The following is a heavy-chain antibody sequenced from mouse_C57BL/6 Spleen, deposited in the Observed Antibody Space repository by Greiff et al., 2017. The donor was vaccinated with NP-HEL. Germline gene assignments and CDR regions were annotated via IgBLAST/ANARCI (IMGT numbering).Heavy chain of an antibody. Sequence: EVRLVESGGGLVQPGGSMKLSCAASGFTFSDAWMDWVRQSPEKGLEWVAEIRNKANNHATYYAESVKGRFTISRDDSKSSVYLQMNSLRAEETGIYYCTRRPYGNYLFAYWGQGTLVTVSA. D-gene: IGHD2-1*01. CDR3: TRRPYGNYLFAY. CDR2: IRNKANNHAT. J-gene: IGHJ3*01. CDR1: GFTFSDAW. V-gene: IGHV6-6*01.